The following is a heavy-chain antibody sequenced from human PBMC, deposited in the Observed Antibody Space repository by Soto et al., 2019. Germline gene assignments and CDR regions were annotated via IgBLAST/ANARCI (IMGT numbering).Heavy chain of an antibody. J-gene: IGHJ6*02. D-gene: IGHD1-7*01. CDR3: ARPYNWNYGSMDV. Sequence: GGSLRLSCVASGFTVSSNYMSWVRQAPGKGLEWVSVIYSGGSTYYADSVKGRFTISRDNSKNTLYLQMNSLRAEDTAVYYCARPYNWNYGSMDVWGQGTTVTVAS. V-gene: IGHV3-53*01. CDR1: GFTVSSNY. CDR2: IYSGGST.